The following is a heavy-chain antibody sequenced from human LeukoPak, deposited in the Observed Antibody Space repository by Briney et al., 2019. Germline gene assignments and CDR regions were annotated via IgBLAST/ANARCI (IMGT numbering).Heavy chain of an antibody. CDR1: GYSFTDYW. D-gene: IGHD2-2*01. Sequence: GESLKISCKGSGYSFTDYWIGWVRQMPGKGLEWMGIIYPGDSDTRYSPSFQGQVTISADKSISTAYLQWSSLKASDTAMYYCAREPRRVYCSSTSCGGNDYWGQGTLVTVSS. V-gene: IGHV5-51*01. CDR3: AREPRRVYCSSTSCGGNDY. J-gene: IGHJ4*02. CDR2: IYPGDSDT.